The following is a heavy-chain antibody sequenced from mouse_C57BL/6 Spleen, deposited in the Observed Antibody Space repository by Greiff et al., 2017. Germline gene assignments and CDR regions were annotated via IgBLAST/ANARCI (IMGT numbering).Heavy chain of an antibody. J-gene: IGHJ3*01. Sequence: EVHLVESGGGLVKPGGSLKLSCAASGFTFSDYGMHWVRQAPEKGLEWVAYISSGSSTIYYADTVKGRFTISRDNAKNTLFLQMTSLRSEDTAMYYCARQYDYDGAWFAYWGQGTLVTVSA. CDR2: ISSGSSTI. CDR3: ARQYDYDGAWFAY. CDR1: GFTFSDYG. D-gene: IGHD2-4*01. V-gene: IGHV5-17*01.